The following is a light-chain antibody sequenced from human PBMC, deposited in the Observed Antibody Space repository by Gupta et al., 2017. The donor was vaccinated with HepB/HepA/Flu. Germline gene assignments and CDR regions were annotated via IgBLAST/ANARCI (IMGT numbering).Light chain of an antibody. CDR2: NTK. CDR1: SGSVSPSDY. Sequence: QTVVTQEPSFSVSPGGTVTLTCVLSSGSVSPSDYPSWYQQTPGQAPRTLIYNTKTRSSGVPDRFSGSILGNKAALTITGAQADDESDYYCVLYMGRGIWVFGGGTKLTVL. V-gene: IGLV8-61*01. CDR3: VLYMGRGIWV. J-gene: IGLJ3*02.